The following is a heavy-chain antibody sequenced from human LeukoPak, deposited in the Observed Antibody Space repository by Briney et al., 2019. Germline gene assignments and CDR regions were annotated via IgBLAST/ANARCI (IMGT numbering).Heavy chain of an antibody. V-gene: IGHV4-4*02. CDR3: ARGTYSSSWYIDY. Sequence: PSGTLSLTCAVSGGSISSSNWWSWVRQPPGKGLEWIGEIYHSGSTNYNPSLKSRVTISVDKSKNQFSLKLSSVTAAGTAVYYCARGTYSSSWYIDYWGQGTLVTVSS. D-gene: IGHD6-13*01. CDR1: GGSISSSNW. CDR2: IYHSGST. J-gene: IGHJ4*02.